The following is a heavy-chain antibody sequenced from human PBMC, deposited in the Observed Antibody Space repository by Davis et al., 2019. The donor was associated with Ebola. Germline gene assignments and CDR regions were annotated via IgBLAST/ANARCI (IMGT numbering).Heavy chain of an antibody. D-gene: IGHD4-17*01. CDR2: ISGSGGST. J-gene: IGHJ6*02. V-gene: IGHV3-23*01. CDR1: GFTFSSYA. CDR3: AKGDYGDYVLAIYYYYYGMDV. Sequence: GESLKISCAASGFTFSSYAMSWVRQAPGNGLDWVSAISGSGGSTYYADSVKGRFTISRDNSKNTLYLHMNSLRAEDTAVYYCAKGDYGDYVLAIYYYYYGMDVWGQGTTVTVSS.